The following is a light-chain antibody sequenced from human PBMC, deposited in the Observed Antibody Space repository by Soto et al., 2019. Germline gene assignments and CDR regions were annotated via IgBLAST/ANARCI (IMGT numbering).Light chain of an antibody. CDR2: GAS. Sequence: EILMTQSPATLSVSPGESATLSCRASQSLNTNLAWYQQKPGQAPRLLISGASTRATGIPARFSASGTGTDFTLTISDVQPEDFAVYYCHQRQSWPRTFGQGTNV. CDR3: HQRQSWPRT. V-gene: IGKV3-15*01. J-gene: IGKJ1*01. CDR1: QSLNTN.